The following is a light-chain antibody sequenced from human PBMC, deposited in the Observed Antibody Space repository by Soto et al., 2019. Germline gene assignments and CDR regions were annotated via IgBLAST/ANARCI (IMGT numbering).Light chain of an antibody. CDR2: GAS. V-gene: IGKV3-15*01. CDR3: QQYNNWPPFT. CDR1: QSVSNN. J-gene: IGKJ5*01. Sequence: ELVMTQSPVTLSVSPGERATLSCRASQSVSNNLAWYQQKPGQAPSLLIYGASTRATGIPARFSVSGFGTEFTLTISCLQCEDFAVYYCQQYNNWPPFTFGQGTRLEIK.